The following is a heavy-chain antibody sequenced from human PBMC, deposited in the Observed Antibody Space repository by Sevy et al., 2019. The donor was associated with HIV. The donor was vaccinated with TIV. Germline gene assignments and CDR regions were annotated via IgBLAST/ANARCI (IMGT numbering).Heavy chain of an antibody. Sequence: SETLSLTCTVSGGSISSSSYYWGWIRQPPGKGLEWIGSMYYSGSTYYNPSLKSRVTISVDTSKNQFSLKLSSLTAADTAVYYCASLPPGTVTPALDYYYYYGMDVWGQGTTVTVSS. D-gene: IGHD4-4*01. J-gene: IGHJ6*02. CDR2: MYYSGST. CDR3: ASLPPGTVTPALDYYYYYGMDV. CDR1: GGSISSSSYY. V-gene: IGHV4-39*01.